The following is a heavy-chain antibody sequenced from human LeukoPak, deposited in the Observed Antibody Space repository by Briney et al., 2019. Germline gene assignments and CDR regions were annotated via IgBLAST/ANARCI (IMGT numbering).Heavy chain of an antibody. J-gene: IGHJ6*02. CDR1: GFTFSSYA. Sequence: GGSLRLSCAPSGFTFSSYAMSWVRQAPGKGLEWVSGISGSGGSTYYADSMKGRFTISRDNSKNTLYLQMNSLSAEDTAVYYCAKDLSPLYYYYGMDVWGQGTTVTVSS. CDR2: ISGSGGST. V-gene: IGHV3-23*01. CDR3: AKDLSPLYYYYGMDV.